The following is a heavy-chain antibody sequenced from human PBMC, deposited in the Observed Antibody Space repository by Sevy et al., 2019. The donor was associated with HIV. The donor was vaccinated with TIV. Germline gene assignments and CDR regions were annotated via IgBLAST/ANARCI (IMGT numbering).Heavy chain of an antibody. Sequence: GGSLRLSCAASGFTFSKYSMSWVRQPPGKGLEWVSTLSFGCGEINHADSVKGRFTISRDNSKNSLYLQMNNLRAEDPGVDYCAREGCTKPHDYWGQGTLVTVSS. D-gene: IGHD2-8*01. CDR3: AREGCTKPHDY. CDR1: GFTFSKYS. J-gene: IGHJ4*02. CDR2: LSFGCGEI. V-gene: IGHV3-23*01.